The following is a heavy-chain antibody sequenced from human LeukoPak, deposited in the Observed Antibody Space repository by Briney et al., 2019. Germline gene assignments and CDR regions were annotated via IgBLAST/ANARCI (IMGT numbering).Heavy chain of an antibody. V-gene: IGHV3-33*08. CDR3: ATARDSYDRSGFSALEY. CDR2: IWYDGSNK. CDR1: GFTFSSYG. D-gene: IGHD3-22*01. Sequence: PGRSLTLSCAASGFTFSSYGMHWVRQAPGKGLEWVAVIWYDGSNKNYVDSVKGRFTISRDNSRNTLYLLMDSLRADDTGVYYCATARDSYDRSGFSALEYWGQGTLVTVSS. J-gene: IGHJ4*02.